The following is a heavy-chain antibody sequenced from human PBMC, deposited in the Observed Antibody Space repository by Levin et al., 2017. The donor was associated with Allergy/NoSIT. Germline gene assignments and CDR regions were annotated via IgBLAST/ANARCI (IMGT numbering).Heavy chain of an antibody. CDR1: GFRISHSY. CDR2: TYSGGST. CDR3: AKTVDNVFYYYMDV. V-gene: IGHV3-53*01. Sequence: GESLKISCAASGFRISHSYMSWVRQAPGKGLEWVSVTYSGGSTYYADSVKGRFTISRDTSKNMVYLQMKSLRAEDTAVYFCAKTVDNVFYYYMDVWGKGTTVTVSS. D-gene: IGHD7-27*01. J-gene: IGHJ6*03.